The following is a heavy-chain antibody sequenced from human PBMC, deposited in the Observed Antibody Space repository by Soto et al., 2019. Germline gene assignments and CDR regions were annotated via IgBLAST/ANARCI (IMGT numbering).Heavy chain of an antibody. V-gene: IGHV1-8*01. D-gene: IGHD3-3*01. J-gene: IGHJ5*02. CDR3: ARGHRYYDFWSGSAGWFDP. CDR1: GYTFTSYD. Sequence: GASVKVSCKASGYTFTSYDINWVRQATGQGLEWMGWMNPNSGNTGYAQKFQGRVTMTRNTSISTAYMELSSLRSEDTAVYYCARGHRYYDFWSGSAGWFDPWGQGTLVTVSS. CDR2: MNPNSGNT.